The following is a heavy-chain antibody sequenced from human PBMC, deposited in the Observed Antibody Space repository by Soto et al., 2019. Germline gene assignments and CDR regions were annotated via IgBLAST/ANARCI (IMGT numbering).Heavy chain of an antibody. J-gene: IGHJ6*02. V-gene: IGHV4-34*01. D-gene: IGHD3-10*01. CDR1: GGSFDDFY. Sequence: SETLSLTCAFYGGSFDDFYWSWVRQSPGKGLEWVGEISHDGGTNYSPSLASRVSISVDTSKNQFSLHLRSVTAADTGLYYCARGQLVWYGDLTPYHRDMDVWGQGTTVTVS. CDR3: ARGQLVWYGDLTPYHRDMDV. CDR2: ISHDGGT.